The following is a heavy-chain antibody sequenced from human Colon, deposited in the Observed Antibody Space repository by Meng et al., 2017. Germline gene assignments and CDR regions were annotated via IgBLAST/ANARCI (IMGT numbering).Heavy chain of an antibody. Sequence: ASVKVSCKASGYKFISYDINWVRQATGQGLEWMGWMNPINGNTGYAQKFQGRVTVTRNTSISTAYMEVSSLSSEDTAVYYCARGVWSSLDLWGQGTLVTVSS. V-gene: IGHV1-8*01. D-gene: IGHD4/OR15-4a*01. CDR2: MNPINGNT. J-gene: IGHJ5*02. CDR1: GYKFISYD. CDR3: ARGVWSSLDL.